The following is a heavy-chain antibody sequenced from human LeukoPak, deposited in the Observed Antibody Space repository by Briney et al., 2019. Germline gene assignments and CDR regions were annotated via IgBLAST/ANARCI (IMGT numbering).Heavy chain of an antibody. J-gene: IGHJ6*02. D-gene: IGHD4-11*01. CDR2: VSYDGRNK. CDR1: GFTFSSSG. Sequence: PGGSLRLSCAASGFTFSSSGMHWVRQAPGKGLEWVAVVSYDGRNKYYADSVKGRFTISRDNSKNTLYMQMNSLRAEDTAVCYCAKDYGYYSSYYYGMDVWGQGTTVTVSS. CDR3: AKDYGYYSSYYYGMDV. V-gene: IGHV3-30*18.